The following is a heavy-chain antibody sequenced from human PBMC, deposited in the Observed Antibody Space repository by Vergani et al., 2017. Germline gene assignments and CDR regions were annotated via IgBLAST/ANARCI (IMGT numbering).Heavy chain of an antibody. CDR1: GFTFSSYA. CDR3: EKALAGVYYYYYGMDV. Sequence: EVQLLESGGGLVQPGGSLRLSCAASGFTFSSYAMSWVRQAPGKGLEWVSAISGSGGSTYYADSVKGRFTISRDNSTNTLYLQMNSLRAEDTAVYYCEKALAGVYYYYYGMDVWGQGTTVTVSS. CDR2: ISGSGGST. J-gene: IGHJ6*02. V-gene: IGHV3-23*01. D-gene: IGHD2-15*01.